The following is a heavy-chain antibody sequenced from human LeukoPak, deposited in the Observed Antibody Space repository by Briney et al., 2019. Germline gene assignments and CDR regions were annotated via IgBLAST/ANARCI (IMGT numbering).Heavy chain of an antibody. CDR2: IYPRDGST. V-gene: IGHV1-46*01. CDR1: GYTFTNNY. Sequence: ASVKVSCKASGYTFTNNYLHWVQQPPGQGLEWMGMIYPRDGSTSYAQNFQGRVTVTRDTSTTTVHMELRGLRSEDTAVYYCARDQEGFDYWGQGTVVTVSS. CDR3: ARDQEGFDY. J-gene: IGHJ4*02.